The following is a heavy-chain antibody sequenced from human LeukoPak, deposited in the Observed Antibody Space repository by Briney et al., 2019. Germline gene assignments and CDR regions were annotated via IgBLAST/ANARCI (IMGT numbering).Heavy chain of an antibody. CDR1: GFPFCTYA. CDR3: ARYCSGGNCYSGLVY. J-gene: IGHJ4*02. CDR2: IRGSGGST. Sequence: GGSLRLSCAASGFPFCTYAMTWVRPAPGRGLEWVSTIRGSGGSTYYADSVKGRFTISRDISKNTVYLQMNNLRAEDTAVYYCARYCSGGNCYSGLVYGGQGTLVAVSS. V-gene: IGHV3-23*01. D-gene: IGHD2-15*01.